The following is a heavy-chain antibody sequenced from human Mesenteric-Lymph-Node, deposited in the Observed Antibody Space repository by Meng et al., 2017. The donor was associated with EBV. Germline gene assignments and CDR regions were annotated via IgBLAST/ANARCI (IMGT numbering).Heavy chain of an antibody. D-gene: IGHD3-10*01. CDR1: GGSVSSGSQD. J-gene: IGHJ4*02. CDR3: AGSGSGSYYAIYYFDF. V-gene: IGHV4-61*01. Sequence: QVPLPESGPGVVKPSKNLSLTCAVSGGSVSSGSQDWSWIRQPPGKGLEWIGYIYYSGSTKYNPSLKSRVTMSVDTSKNQFSLRLNSVTAADTAVYYCAGSGSGSYYAIYYFDFWGQGTLVTVSS. CDR2: IYYSGST.